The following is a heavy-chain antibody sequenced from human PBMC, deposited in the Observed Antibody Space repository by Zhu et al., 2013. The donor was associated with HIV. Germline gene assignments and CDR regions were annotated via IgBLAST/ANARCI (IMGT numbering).Heavy chain of an antibody. V-gene: IGHV1-69*06. CDR1: GGTFSSYA. D-gene: IGHD5-12*01. CDR3: AREFRGDRWLRSYYFDY. CDR2: IIPIFGTA. J-gene: IGHJ4*02. Sequence: QVQLVQSGAEVKKPGSSVKVSCKASGGTFSSYAISWVRQAPGQGLEWMGGIIPIFGTANYAQKFQGRVTITADKSTSTAYMELSSLRSEDTAVYYCAREFRGDRWLRSYYFDYWGQGTLVTVSS.